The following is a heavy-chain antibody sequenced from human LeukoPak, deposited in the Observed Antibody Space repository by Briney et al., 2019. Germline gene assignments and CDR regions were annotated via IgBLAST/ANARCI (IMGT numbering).Heavy chain of an antibody. CDR3: ARCIAVAGGSLYYYYGMDV. CDR1: GGSFSGYY. Sequence: SETLSLTCAVYGGSFSGYYWSWIRQPPGKGLEWIGEINHSGSTNYNPSLKSRVTISVDTSKNQFSLKLSSVTAADTAVYYCARCIAVAGGSLYYYYGMDVWGQRTTVTVSS. J-gene: IGHJ6*02. D-gene: IGHD6-19*01. CDR2: INHSGST. V-gene: IGHV4-34*01.